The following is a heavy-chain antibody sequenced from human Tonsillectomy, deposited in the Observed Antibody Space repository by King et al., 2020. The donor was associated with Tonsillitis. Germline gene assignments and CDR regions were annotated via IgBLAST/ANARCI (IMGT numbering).Heavy chain of an antibody. J-gene: IGHJ4*02. Sequence: LPLQESGPGLVKPSETLSLTCTVSGGSISSSSYYWGWIRQPPGKGLEWIGSIYYSGSTYYNPSLKSRVTISVDTSKNQFSLKLSSVTAADTAVYYCARQGSSWYYFDYWGQGTLVTVSS. CDR2: IYYSGST. CDR3: ARQGSSWYYFDY. V-gene: IGHV4-39*01. D-gene: IGHD6-13*01. CDR1: GGSISSSSYY.